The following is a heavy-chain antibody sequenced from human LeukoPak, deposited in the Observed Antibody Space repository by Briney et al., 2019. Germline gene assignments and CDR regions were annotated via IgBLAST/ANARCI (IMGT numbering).Heavy chain of an antibody. V-gene: IGHV3-53*01. CDR3: AKKGGVVRGVLKPIFDC. Sequence: GGSLRLSCAASGFTVSSNYMSWVRQAPGKGLEWVSIIYSGGGTYYADSVKGRFTISRDNSKNTLYLQMNSLRAEDTAVYYCAKKGGVVRGVLKPIFDCWGQGTLVTVSS. J-gene: IGHJ4*02. CDR1: GFTVSSNY. D-gene: IGHD3-10*01. CDR2: IYSGGGT.